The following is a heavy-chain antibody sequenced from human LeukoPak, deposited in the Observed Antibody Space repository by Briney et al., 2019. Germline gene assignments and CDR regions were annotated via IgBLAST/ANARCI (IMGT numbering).Heavy chain of an antibody. V-gene: IGHV3-7*03. Sequence: GGSLRLSCAASGFIFSSYWMSWVRQAPGKGLEWVANIKQDGSEKYYVDSVKGRFTISRDNAKNSLYLQMNSLRAEDTAVYYCAKDLGSSYYCSDYWGQGTLVTVSS. CDR3: AKDLGSSYYCSDY. CDR1: GFIFSSYW. D-gene: IGHD3-3*01. J-gene: IGHJ4*02. CDR2: IKQDGSEK.